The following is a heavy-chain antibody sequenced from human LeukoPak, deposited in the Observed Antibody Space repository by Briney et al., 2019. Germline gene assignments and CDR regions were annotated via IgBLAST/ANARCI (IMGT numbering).Heavy chain of an antibody. CDR2: ISSSSTYT. D-gene: IGHD3-22*01. Sequence: GGSLRLSCAASGXTLSNFDYMSWIRQAPGKGLEWLSYISSSSTYTNYADSVKGRFTISRDNAKNSLYLQLNSLRAEDTAVYYCARHNYDTGGYYASFDLWGQGTMVTVSS. V-gene: IGHV3-11*03. J-gene: IGHJ3*01. CDR3: ARHNYDTGGYYASFDL. CDR1: GXTLSNFDY.